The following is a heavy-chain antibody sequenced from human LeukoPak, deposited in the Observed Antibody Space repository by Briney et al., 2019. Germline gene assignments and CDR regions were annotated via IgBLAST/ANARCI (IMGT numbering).Heavy chain of an antibody. D-gene: IGHD3-10*01. CDR3: ARDTALIITPGGPDY. CDR1: GYIFASYS. V-gene: IGHV1-18*01. Sequence: ASVKVSCKASGYIFASYSISWVRQAPGQGLEWMGWFSAYNGDTKYAQNLQGRVTLTTDTSTGTAYMELRSLTSDDTALYYCARDTALIITPGGPDYWGRGTLITVSS. CDR2: FSAYNGDT. J-gene: IGHJ4*02.